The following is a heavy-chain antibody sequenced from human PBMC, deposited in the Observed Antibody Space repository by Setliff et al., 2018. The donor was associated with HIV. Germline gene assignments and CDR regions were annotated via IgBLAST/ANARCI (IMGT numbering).Heavy chain of an antibody. CDR1: GYSFTSYW. V-gene: IGHV5-51*01. J-gene: IGHJ6*03. CDR2: IYPGDSVT. D-gene: IGHD6-13*01. CDR3: ARFPMYSSSWYFYYYYMDV. Sequence: GESLKISCKGSGYSFTSYWIGWVRQMPGKGLEWMGIIYPGDSVTRYSPSFQGQVTISADKSISTAYLQWSSLKASDTAMYYCARFPMYSSSWYFYYYYMDVWGKGTTVTVSS.